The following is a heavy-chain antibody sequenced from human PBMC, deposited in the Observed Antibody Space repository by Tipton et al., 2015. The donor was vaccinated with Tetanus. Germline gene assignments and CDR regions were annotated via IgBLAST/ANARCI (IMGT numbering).Heavy chain of an antibody. Sequence: TLSLTCAVYGGSFSSYYWSWIRQSPGKGLEWIGYIYYSGSTNYSPSLKSRVTISIDTSKSQFSLKMTSVTAADTGMYYCARLSSPFVGAFFMWGQGTMVTVSS. CDR1: GGSFSSYY. J-gene: IGHJ3*02. V-gene: IGHV4-59*01. CDR3: ARLSSPFVGAFFM. CDR2: IYYSGST.